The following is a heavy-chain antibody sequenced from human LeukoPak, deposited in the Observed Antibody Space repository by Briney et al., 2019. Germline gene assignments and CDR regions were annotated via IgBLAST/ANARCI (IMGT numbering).Heavy chain of an antibody. Sequence: PVGSPGLPCLRPGFTHVNVLMSWVRQAPGKGLEWVGLMKSKPEGATTFYAAPVRGRFTISRDDSRNTLYLQMTSLTIGDTGVYYCTTGNPWGQGTLVTVSS. J-gene: IGHJ5*02. CDR1: GFTHVNVL. CDR2: MKSKPEGATT. CDR3: TTGNP. V-gene: IGHV3-15*01.